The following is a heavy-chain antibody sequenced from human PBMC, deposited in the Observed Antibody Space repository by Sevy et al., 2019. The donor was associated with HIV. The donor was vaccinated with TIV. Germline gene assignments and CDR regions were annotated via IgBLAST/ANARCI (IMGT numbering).Heavy chain of an antibody. V-gene: IGHV3-7*01. J-gene: IGHJ4*02. CDR3: ARFEDY. CDR1: GFTFSSYW. Sequence: GGCLRLSCVASGFTFSSYWMTCVRQAPGRGLEWVANIRQDGSDKLYVDSVKGRFTISRDNAKNSLYLQMNSLRAEDTTVYYCARFEDYWGQGTLVTVSS. CDR2: IRQDGSDK.